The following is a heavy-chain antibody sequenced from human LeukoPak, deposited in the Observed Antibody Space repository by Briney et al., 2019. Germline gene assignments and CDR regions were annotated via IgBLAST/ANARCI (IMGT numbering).Heavy chain of an antibody. Sequence: ASVKVSCKASGYTLTGYYMHWVRQAPGQGLEWMGWINPNSGGTNYAQKFQGRVTMTRDTSISTAYMELSRLRSDDTAVYYCARDCSGGSCYRWFDPWGQGTLVTVSS. CDR2: INPNSGGT. V-gene: IGHV1-2*02. CDR3: ARDCSGGSCYRWFDP. CDR1: GYTLTGYY. J-gene: IGHJ5*02. D-gene: IGHD2-15*01.